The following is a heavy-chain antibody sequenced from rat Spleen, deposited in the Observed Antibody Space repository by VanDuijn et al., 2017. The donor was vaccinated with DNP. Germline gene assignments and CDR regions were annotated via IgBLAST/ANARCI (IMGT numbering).Heavy chain of an antibody. D-gene: IGHD1-3*01. CDR3: ATHDYGSYYFDC. CDR1: GFTFSDYN. Sequence: EVQLVESGGGLVQPGRSLKLSCAASGFTFSDYNMVWVRQAPKKGLEWVATISYDGSSTYYRDSVKGRFTISRDNAKSTLYLQMDSLRSEDTATDYCATHDYGSYYFDCWGQGVMVTVSS. V-gene: IGHV5-7*01. J-gene: IGHJ2*01. CDR2: ISYDGSST.